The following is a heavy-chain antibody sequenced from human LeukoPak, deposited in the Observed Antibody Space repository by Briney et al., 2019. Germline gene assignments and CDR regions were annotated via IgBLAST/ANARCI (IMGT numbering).Heavy chain of an antibody. CDR1: GFTFSSYA. V-gene: IGHV3-30-3*01. J-gene: IGHJ5*02. CDR3: ARYYTGIVGDLLGGWFDP. CDR2: ISYDGSNK. D-gene: IGHD1-26*01. Sequence: PGTSLRLSCAASGFTFSSYAMHWVRQAPGKGLEWVAVISYDGSNKYYADSVKGRFTISRDNSKNTLYLQMNSLRAEDTAVYYCARYYTGIVGDLLGGWFDPWGQGTLVTVSS.